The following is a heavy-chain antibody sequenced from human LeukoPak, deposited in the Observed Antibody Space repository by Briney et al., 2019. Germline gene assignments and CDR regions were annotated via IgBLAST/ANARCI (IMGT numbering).Heavy chain of an antibody. V-gene: IGHV4-59*01. CDR3: ARTSGYLSFWFDP. CDR2: IYYSGST. CDR1: GGSISSYY. D-gene: IGHD6-25*01. J-gene: IGHJ5*02. Sequence: PSETLSLTCTVSGGSISSYYWSWIRQPPGKGLEWIGYIYYSGSTNYNPSLKSRVTISVDTSKNQFSLKLSSVTAADTAVYYCARTSGYLSFWFDPWGQGTLVTVSS.